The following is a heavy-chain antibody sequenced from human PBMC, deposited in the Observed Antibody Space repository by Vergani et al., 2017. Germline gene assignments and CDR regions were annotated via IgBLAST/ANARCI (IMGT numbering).Heavy chain of an antibody. D-gene: IGHD3-9*01. J-gene: IGHJ3*02. CDR2: IYSGGST. Sequence: EVQLVESGGGLIQPGGSLRLFCAASGFTVSSNYMSWVRQAPGKGLEWVSVIYSGGSTYYADSVKGRFTISRDNSKNTLYLQMNSLRAEDTAVYYCARQNYDILTGLDAFDIWGQGTMVTVSS. CDR1: GFTVSSNY. CDR3: ARQNYDILTGLDAFDI. V-gene: IGHV3-53*01.